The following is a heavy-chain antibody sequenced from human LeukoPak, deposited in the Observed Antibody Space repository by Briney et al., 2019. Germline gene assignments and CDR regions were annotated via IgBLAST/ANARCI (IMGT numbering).Heavy chain of an antibody. D-gene: IGHD2-2*01. CDR2: IYTSGST. CDR1: GGSIRSGSYY. CDR3: ARGYCSSTSCYGGD. Sequence: SETLSPTCTVSGGSIRSGSYYWSWIRQPAGKGLEWIGRIYTSGSTNYNPSLKSRVTISVDTSKNQFSLKLSSVTAADTAVYYCARGYCSSTSCYGGDWGQGTLVTVSS. V-gene: IGHV4-61*02. J-gene: IGHJ4*02.